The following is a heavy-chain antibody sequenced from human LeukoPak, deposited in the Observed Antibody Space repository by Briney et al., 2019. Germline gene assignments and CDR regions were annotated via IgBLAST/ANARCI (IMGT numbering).Heavy chain of an antibody. V-gene: IGHV4-59*08. Sequence: SETLSLTCTVSGGSLSNYYWSWIRQPPGKGLEWIGYIYYSGSTNYNPSLKSRVTISVDTSKNQFSLKLSSVTAADTAVYYCARVLAAAGFGADYWGQGTLVTVSS. CDR3: ARVLAAAGFGADY. CDR2: IYYSGST. J-gene: IGHJ4*02. CDR1: GGSLSNYY. D-gene: IGHD6-13*01.